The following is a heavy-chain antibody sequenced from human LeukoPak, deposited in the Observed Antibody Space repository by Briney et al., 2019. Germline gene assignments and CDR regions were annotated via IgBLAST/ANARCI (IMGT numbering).Heavy chain of an antibody. J-gene: IGHJ4*02. CDR3: AKDTSGEMVRGVIDY. CDR1: GFTFDDYA. Sequence: PGGSLRLSCAASGFTFDDYAMHWVRQAPGKGLEWVSGISWNSGSIGYADSVKGRFTISRDNAKNSLYLQMNSLRAEDTALYYCAKDTSGEMVRGVIDYWGQGTLVTVSS. D-gene: IGHD3-10*01. CDR2: ISWNSGSI. V-gene: IGHV3-9*01.